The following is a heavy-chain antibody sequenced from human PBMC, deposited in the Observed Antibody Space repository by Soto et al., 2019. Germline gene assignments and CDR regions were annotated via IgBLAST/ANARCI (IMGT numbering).Heavy chain of an antibody. J-gene: IGHJ6*02. CDR3: ARDKSGSGYDNYYGMDV. CDR1: GGSISSYY. V-gene: IGHV4-59*01. CDR2: IYYSGST. Sequence: NPSETLSLTCTVSGGSISSYYWSWIRQPPGKGLEWIGYIYYSGSTNYNPSLKSRVTISVDTSKNQFSLKLSSVTAADTAVYYCARDKSGSGYDNYYGMDVWGQGTTVTVSS. D-gene: IGHD5-12*01.